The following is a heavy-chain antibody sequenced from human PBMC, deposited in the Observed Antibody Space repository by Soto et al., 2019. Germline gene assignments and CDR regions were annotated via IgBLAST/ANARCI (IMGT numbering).Heavy chain of an antibody. V-gene: IGHV3-48*02. CDR3: VREDILGVRSFDY. D-gene: IGHD3-9*01. J-gene: IGHJ4*02. CDR2: ISSGSKTI. CDR1: GVTVSGYS. Sequence: PGGSLRLSCAASGVTVSGYSVNWVRQAPGKGLEWVSYISSGSKTIYYAESVKGRFTVSRDNARNSQYLQMNSLRDEDTAVYYCVREDILGVRSFDYWGQGTLVTVSS.